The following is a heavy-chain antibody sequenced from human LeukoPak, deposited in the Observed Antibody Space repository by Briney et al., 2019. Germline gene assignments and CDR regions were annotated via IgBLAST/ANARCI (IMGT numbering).Heavy chain of an antibody. Sequence: SETLSLTCTVSSGSISSSSYYWGWIRQPPGKGLEWIGSIYYSGSTYYNPSLKSRVTISVDTSKNQFSLKLSSVTAADTAVYYCARDRRDYYDSSGYYYFDYWGQGTLVTVSS. D-gene: IGHD3-22*01. V-gene: IGHV4-39*07. J-gene: IGHJ4*02. CDR2: IYYSGST. CDR3: ARDRRDYYDSSGYYYFDY. CDR1: SGSISSSSYY.